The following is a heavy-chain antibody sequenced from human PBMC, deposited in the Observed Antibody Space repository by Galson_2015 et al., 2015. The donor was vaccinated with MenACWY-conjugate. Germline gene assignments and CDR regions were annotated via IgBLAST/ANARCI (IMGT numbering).Heavy chain of an antibody. Sequence: SLRLSCAASGFTFSNYAMSWVRQAPGKGLEWVSTISVSGGSTYYADSVKGRFTISRDNFKNTLYLQMNSLRAEDTAVYYCARSGVGFGERWLDPWGQGTLVTVSS. D-gene: IGHD3-16*01. CDR3: ARSGVGFGERWLDP. CDR2: ISVSGGST. J-gene: IGHJ5*02. CDR1: GFTFSNYA. V-gene: IGHV3-23*01.